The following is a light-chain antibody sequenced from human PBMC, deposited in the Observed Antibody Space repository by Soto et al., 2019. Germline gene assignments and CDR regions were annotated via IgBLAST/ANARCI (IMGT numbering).Light chain of an antibody. CDR3: SSYASGSTSVV. CDR2: EGN. J-gene: IGLJ2*01. V-gene: IGLV2-23*01. Sequence: QSALTQPASVSGSPGQSITISCTGTSSDVGGYNLVSWYQQQPGKAPKLMIYEGNKRPSGVSNRFSGSKSGNTASLTISGLQAEDEADHYCSSYASGSTSVVFGGGTKLTVL. CDR1: SSDVGGYNL.